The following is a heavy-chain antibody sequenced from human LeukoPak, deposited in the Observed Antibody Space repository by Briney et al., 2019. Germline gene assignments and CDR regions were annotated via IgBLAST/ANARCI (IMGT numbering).Heavy chain of an antibody. CDR2: ISYDGSNK. Sequence: GRSLRLSCAASGFTFSSYAMHWVRQAPGKGLEWVAVISYDGSNKYYADSVKGRFTISRDNSKNTLYLQMNSLRAEDTAVYYCARVRGDYGGEVDYWGQGTLVTVSS. V-gene: IGHV3-30*14. J-gene: IGHJ4*02. D-gene: IGHD4-23*01. CDR1: GFTFSSYA. CDR3: ARVRGDYGGEVDY.